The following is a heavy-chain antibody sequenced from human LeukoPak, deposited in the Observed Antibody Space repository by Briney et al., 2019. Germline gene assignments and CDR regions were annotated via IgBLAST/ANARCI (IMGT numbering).Heavy chain of an antibody. CDR2: INHSGST. D-gene: IGHD6-19*01. J-gene: IGHJ4*02. V-gene: IGHV4-34*01. CDR1: GGSFSGYY. CDR3: SVAGTMGLFDY. Sequence: PSETLSLTCAVYGGSFSGYYWSWIRRPPGKGLEWIGEINHSGSTNYNPSLKSRVTISVDTSKNQFSLKLSSVTAADTAVYYCSVAGTMGLFDYWGQGTLVTVSS.